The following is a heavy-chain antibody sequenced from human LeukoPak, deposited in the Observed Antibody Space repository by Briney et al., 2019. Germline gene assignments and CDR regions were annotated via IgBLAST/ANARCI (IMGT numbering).Heavy chain of an antibody. J-gene: IGHJ2*01. CDR2: TYFMSEWPN. Sequence: PSQTLSLTCAISGDIVSNNSAAWTWIRQSPSRGLEWLGRTYFMSEWPNTYAPSMTSRITINADTSKNQFSLQLNSVTPEDTAVYFCARAVAGGRYFDLWGRGTLVTVSS. CDR1: GDIVSNNSAA. CDR3: ARAVAGGRYFDL. V-gene: IGHV6-1*01. D-gene: IGHD4-23*01.